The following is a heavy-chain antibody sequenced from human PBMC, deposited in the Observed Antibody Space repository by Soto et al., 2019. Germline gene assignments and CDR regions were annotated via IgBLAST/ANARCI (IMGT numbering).Heavy chain of an antibody. J-gene: IGHJ4*02. CDR1: GGSISSSINH. CDR3: ATHPPYGPLDH. D-gene: IGHD4-17*01. CDR2: IYYSENT. V-gene: IGHV4-39*01. Sequence: SETLSLTCTVSGGSISSSINHWGWIRQPPGKGLEWIGNIYYSENTYYNPSLKSRVTISVDTSKNQFSLRLTSVTAADTAVYYCATHPPYGPLDHWGQGTLVTVSS.